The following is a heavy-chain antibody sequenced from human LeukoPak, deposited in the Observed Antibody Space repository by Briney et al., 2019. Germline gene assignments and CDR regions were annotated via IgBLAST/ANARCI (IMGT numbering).Heavy chain of an antibody. J-gene: IGHJ4*02. CDR3: ARDQLAAAGTPLEY. V-gene: IGHV3-48*03. CDR2: ISSSGSTI. CDR1: GFTFSSYE. Sequence: GGSLRLSCAASGFTFSSYEMNWVRQAPGKGLEWVSYISSSGSTIYYADSVKGRFTISRDNAKNSLYLQMNSLRAEDTAVYYCARDQLAAAGTPLEYWGQGTLVTVSS. D-gene: IGHD6-13*01.